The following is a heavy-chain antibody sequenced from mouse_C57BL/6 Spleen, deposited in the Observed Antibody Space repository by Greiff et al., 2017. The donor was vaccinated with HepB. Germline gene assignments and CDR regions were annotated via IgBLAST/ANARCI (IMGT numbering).Heavy chain of an antibody. V-gene: IGHV14-4*01. Sequence: VQLQQSGAELVRPGASVKLSCTASGFNIKDDYMHWVKQRPEQGLEWIGWIDPENGDTEYASKFQGKATITADTSSNTAYLQLSSLTSEDTAVYYCTTGYDSSYGWFAYWGQGTLVTVSA. CDR3: TTGYDSSYGWFAY. J-gene: IGHJ3*01. D-gene: IGHD1-1*01. CDR2: IDPENGDT. CDR1: GFNIKDDY.